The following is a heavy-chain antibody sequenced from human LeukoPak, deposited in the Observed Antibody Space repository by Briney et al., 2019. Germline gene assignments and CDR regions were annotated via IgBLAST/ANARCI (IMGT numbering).Heavy chain of an antibody. CDR3: ARENSGSYREFDY. V-gene: IGHV4-4*07. J-gene: IGHJ4*02. Sequence: SETLSLTWTVSGGSISSYYWSWIRQPAGKGLEWIGRIYTSGSTNYNASLKSRVSMSVDTSKNQLSLKLSSVTAADTAVFYCARENSGSYREFDYWGQGTLVTVSS. CDR2: IYTSGST. CDR1: GGSISSYY. D-gene: IGHD1-26*01.